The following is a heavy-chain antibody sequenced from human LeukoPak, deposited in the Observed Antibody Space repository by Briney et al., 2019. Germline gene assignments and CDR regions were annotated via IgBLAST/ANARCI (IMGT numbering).Heavy chain of an antibody. CDR3: ARPPDSSGYYYFDY. CDR1: GFRLASYW. D-gene: IGHD3-22*01. CDR2: IYPGDSDT. J-gene: IGHJ4*02. V-gene: IGHV5-51*01. Sequence: GESLKISCKGSGFRLASYWIGWVRQMPGKGLEWMGTIYPGDSDTRYSPSFQGQVTISADKSISTAYLQWNSLKASDTAMYYCARPPDSSGYYYFDYWGQGTLVTVSS.